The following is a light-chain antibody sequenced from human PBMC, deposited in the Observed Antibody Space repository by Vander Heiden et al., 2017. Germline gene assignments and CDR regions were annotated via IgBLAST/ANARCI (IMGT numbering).Light chain of an antibody. J-gene: IGKJ1*01. V-gene: IGKV1-39*01. Sequence: DIHLSLSPPSLSAAVGDRVTISCRASQTSSSYLNWYQRKPGKAPKLLIYAASSLHTGVPSRFSGSGSGTDFTLTINSLQPEDFATYYCQQSHSIPWTFGLGTKVEIK. CDR1: QTSSSY. CDR2: AAS. CDR3: QQSHSIPWT.